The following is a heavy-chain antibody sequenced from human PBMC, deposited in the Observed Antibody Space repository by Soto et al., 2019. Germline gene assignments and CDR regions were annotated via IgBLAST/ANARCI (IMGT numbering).Heavy chain of an antibody. CDR3: ARGPTDYYDNSANYFVDY. D-gene: IGHD3-22*01. CDR2: ISTYNGNT. Sequence: QVQLVQSGAEVKKPGASVKVSCKASGYTFITYGVSWVRQAPGQGLDWLGWISTYNGNTRYAERPHGRVTITPDTTKNTASMELRNLRSDDTAVYYCARGPTDYYDNSANYFVDYWGQGTLVTVSS. V-gene: IGHV1-18*01. CDR1: GYTFITYG. J-gene: IGHJ4*02.